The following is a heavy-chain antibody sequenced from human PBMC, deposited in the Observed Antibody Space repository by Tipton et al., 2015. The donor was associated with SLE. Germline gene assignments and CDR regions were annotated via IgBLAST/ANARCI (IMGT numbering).Heavy chain of an antibody. CDR3: ARHSIGAFDI. CDR1: GGSISIHY. CDR2: IYYSGST. Sequence: TLSLTCTVSGGSISIHYWSWIRQPPGKGLGWIGYIYYSGSTNYNPSLKSRVTISVDTSKKQFSLKLSSVTAADTALYYCARHSIGAFDIWGQGTMVIVSS. V-gene: IGHV4-59*08. J-gene: IGHJ3*02. D-gene: IGHD2/OR15-2a*01.